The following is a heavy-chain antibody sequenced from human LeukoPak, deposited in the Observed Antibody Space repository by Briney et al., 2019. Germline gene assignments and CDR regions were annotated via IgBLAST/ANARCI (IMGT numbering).Heavy chain of an antibody. D-gene: IGHD1-1*01. CDR1: GFTFSDDY. V-gene: IGHV3-11*04. J-gene: IGHJ3*02. CDR2: ISSSVSTI. Sequence: GGSLRLSCAASGFTFSDDYMSWVREAPGKGLGWVSYISSSVSTIYYAHSVKGRFTIPRDNAKNSPYLHMNSLRAEDTAVYYCARLVTAAAGLDLDIWGQGTMVTVSS. CDR3: ARLVTAAAGLDLDI.